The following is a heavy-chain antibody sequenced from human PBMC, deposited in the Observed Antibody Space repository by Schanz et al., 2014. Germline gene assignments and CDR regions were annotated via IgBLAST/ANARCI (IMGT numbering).Heavy chain of an antibody. CDR3: ASSGAGYSSSWDFDY. V-gene: IGHV1-18*01. CDR2: ISPYNGNT. Sequence: QVQLAQSGAEVKKPGASVKVSCKASGYTFTSYGISWVRQAPGQGLEWMGWISPYNGNTNYAQKLQGRVTMTADTSTSTAYMDLRSLRSDDTAVYYCASSGAGYSSSWDFDYWGQGTLVTVSS. J-gene: IGHJ4*02. CDR1: GYTFTSYG. D-gene: IGHD6-13*01.